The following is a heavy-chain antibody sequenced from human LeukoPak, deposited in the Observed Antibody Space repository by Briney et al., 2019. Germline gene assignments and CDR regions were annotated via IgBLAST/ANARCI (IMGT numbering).Heavy chain of an antibody. CDR1: GYTLTELS. CDR3: ATLGYCSSTSCNYYYYYMDV. D-gene: IGHD2-2*01. Sequence: ASVKVSCKVSGYTLTELSMHWVRQAPGKGLEWMGGFDPEDGETVYAQKFQGRVTMTEDTSTDTAYMELSSLRSEDTAVYYCATLGYCSSTSCNYYYYYMDVWGKGTTVTVSS. CDR2: FDPEDGET. J-gene: IGHJ6*03. V-gene: IGHV1-24*01.